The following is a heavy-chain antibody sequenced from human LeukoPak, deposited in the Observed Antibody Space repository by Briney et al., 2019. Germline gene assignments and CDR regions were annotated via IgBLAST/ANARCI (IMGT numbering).Heavy chain of an antibody. CDR2: INHSGST. J-gene: IGHJ4*02. D-gene: IGHD3-9*01. CDR1: GGSFSGYY. Sequence: SETLSLTCAVYGGSFSGYYWSWIRQPPGKGLEWIGEINHSGSTNYNPSLKSPVTTSVDTSKNQFSLKLSSVTAADTAVYYCARGSDILTGYFDYWGQGTLVTVSS. CDR3: ARGSDILTGYFDY. V-gene: IGHV4-34*01.